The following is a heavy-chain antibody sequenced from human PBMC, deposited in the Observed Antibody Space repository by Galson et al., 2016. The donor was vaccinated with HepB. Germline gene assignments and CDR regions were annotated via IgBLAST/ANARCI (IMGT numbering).Heavy chain of an antibody. Sequence: CAISGDSVSSNSATWHWIRQSPSRGLEWLGRTYYRSKWHAEYAVSVNGRITINPDTAKNQFSLQLNSVTAADTAVYYCARDRHTSPSGNRGGYYYYAMDVWGKGTTVTVSS. J-gene: IGHJ6*04. CDR2: TYYRSKWHA. V-gene: IGHV6-1*01. D-gene: IGHD3-10*01. CDR1: GDSVSSNSAT. CDR3: ARDRHTSPSGNRGGYYYYAMDV.